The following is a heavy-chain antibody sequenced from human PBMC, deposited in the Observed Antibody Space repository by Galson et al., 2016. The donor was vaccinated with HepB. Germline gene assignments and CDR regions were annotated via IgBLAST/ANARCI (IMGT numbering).Heavy chain of an antibody. CDR1: DASISSSNW. D-gene: IGHD1-26*01. CDR3: TRVPNSGSYPYPYSYGTDV. CDR2: IYRNGNT. V-gene: IGHV4-4*02. J-gene: IGHJ6*02. Sequence: SETLSLTCAVSDASISSSNWWTWVRQPPGKGLEWIGEIYRNGNTNLNPSLKSRVTISLDKSKNHFSLNLSSVTAADTAVYYCTRVPNSGSYPYPYSYGTDVWGQGTTVTVSS.